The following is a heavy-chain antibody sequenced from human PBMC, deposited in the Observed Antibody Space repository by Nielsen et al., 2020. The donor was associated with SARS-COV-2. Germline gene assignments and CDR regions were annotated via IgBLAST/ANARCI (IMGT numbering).Heavy chain of an antibody. Sequence: SETLSLTCTVSGGSISSYYWSWIRQPPGKGLEWIGYIYYSGSTNYNPSLKSRVTISVDTSKNQFSLKLSSVTAADTAVYYCARGLVGSGSYYFDYWGQGTLVTVSS. CDR1: GGSISSYY. V-gene: IGHV4-59*12. CDR3: ARGLVGSGSYYFDY. CDR2: IYYSGST. J-gene: IGHJ4*02. D-gene: IGHD3-10*01.